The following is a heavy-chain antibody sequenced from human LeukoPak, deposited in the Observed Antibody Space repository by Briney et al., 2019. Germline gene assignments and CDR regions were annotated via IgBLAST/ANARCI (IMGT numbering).Heavy chain of an antibody. D-gene: IGHD4-17*01. CDR1: GFTFSSSA. Sequence: GGSLRLSCAASGFTFSSSAMSWVRQAPGKGLEWVSAISNNGGYTYYADSVQGRFTISRDNSKSTLCLQMNSLRAEDTAVYYCANEIRPNDYWGQGTQVTVSS. V-gene: IGHV3-23*01. CDR3: ANEIRPNDY. J-gene: IGHJ4*02. CDR2: ISNNGGYT.